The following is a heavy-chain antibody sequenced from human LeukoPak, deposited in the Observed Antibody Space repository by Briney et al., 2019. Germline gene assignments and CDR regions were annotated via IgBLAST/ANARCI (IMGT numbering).Heavy chain of an antibody. D-gene: IGHD4-17*01. CDR3: ARAATVTGIDY. Sequence: ATVKVSCKASGYTFTGYYMHWVRQAPGQGLEWMGWINPNSGGTNYAQNFQGRVTMTRDTSISTAYMELSRLRSDDTAVYYCARAATVTGIDYWGQGTLVTVAS. CDR1: GYTFTGYY. CDR2: INPNSGGT. V-gene: IGHV1-2*02. J-gene: IGHJ4*02.